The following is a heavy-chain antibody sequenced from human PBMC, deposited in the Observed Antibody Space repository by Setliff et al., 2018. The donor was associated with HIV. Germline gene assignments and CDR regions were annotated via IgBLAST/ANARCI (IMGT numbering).Heavy chain of an antibody. CDR3: ARDPFGVRDGYNYDWYFDL. CDR1: GGSISSGGYY. CDR2: IYYSGST. J-gene: IGHJ2*01. V-gene: IGHV4-31*03. Sequence: SETLSLTCTVSGGSISSGGYYWSWIRQHPGKGLEWIGYIYYSGSTYYNPSLKSRVTISVDTSKNQFSRKLASVTAPDTAVYYCARDPFGVRDGYNYDWYFDLWGRGTLVTVSS. D-gene: IGHD5-12*01.